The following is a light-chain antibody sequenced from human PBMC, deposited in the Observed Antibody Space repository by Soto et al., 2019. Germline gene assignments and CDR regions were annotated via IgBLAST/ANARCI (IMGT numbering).Light chain of an antibody. CDR1: QSVSNN. Sequence: IVMTQSPATLSVSPGERATLSCRASQSVSNNLAWYQQKPGQAPRLLIYLTSNRATDIPARFSGSGSETEFTLTISSLQSDDSAVYYCQQYKNGPYTFGQGTKPEIK. J-gene: IGKJ2*01. CDR2: LTS. V-gene: IGKV3-15*01. CDR3: QQYKNGPYT.